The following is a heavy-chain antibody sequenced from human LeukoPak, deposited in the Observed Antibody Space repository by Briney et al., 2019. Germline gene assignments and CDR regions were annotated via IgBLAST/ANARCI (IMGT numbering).Heavy chain of an antibody. J-gene: IGHJ4*02. CDR1: GGSISTYY. CDR3: AGGDCGGDCYSDH. CDR2: IYYSGNT. Sequence: SETLSLTCTVSGGSISTYYWSWIRQPPGKGLEWIGHIYYSGNTRYNPSLKSRVTISVDTSKNQFSLKLNSVTAADTAVYYCAGGDCGGDCYSDHWGQGTLVTVSS. V-gene: IGHV4-59*08. D-gene: IGHD2-21*02.